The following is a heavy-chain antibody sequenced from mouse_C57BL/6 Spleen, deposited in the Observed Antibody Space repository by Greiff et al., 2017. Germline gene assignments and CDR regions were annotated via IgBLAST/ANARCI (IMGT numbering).Heavy chain of an antibody. CDR2: IWTGGGT. D-gene: IGHD1-1*01. J-gene: IGHJ1*03. CDR3: ARKDGGSSRYFDV. Sequence: VKLQESGPGLVAPSQSLSITCTVSGFSLTSYAISWVRQPPGKGLEWLGVIWTGGGTNYNSALKSRLSISKDNSKSQVFLKMNSLKTEDTARYYCARKDGGSSRYFDVWGTGTTVTVSS. CDR1: GFSLTSYA. V-gene: IGHV2-9-1*01.